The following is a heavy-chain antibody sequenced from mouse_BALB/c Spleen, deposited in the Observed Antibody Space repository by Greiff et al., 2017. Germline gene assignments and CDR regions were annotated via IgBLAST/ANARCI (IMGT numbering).Heavy chain of an antibody. V-gene: IGHV10S3*01. Sequence: EVQLVETGGGLVQPKGSLKLSCAASGFTFNTNAMNWVRQAPGKGLEWVARIRSKSNNYATYYADSVKDRFTISRDDSQSMLYLQMNNLKTEDTAMYYCVRDKGNPRYAMDYWGQGTSVTVSS. CDR3: VRDKGNPRYAMDY. CDR2: IRSKSNNYAT. CDR1: GFTFNTNA. D-gene: IGHD2-1*01. J-gene: IGHJ4*01.